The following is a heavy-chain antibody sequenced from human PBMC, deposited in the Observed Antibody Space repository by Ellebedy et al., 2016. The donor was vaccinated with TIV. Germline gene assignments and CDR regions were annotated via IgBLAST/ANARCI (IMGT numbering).Heavy chain of an antibody. J-gene: IGHJ5*02. V-gene: IGHV3-48*02. Sequence: PGGSLRLSCAGSGFNFGDYSMNWVRQAPGKGLEWISYINAGGERIYYADSVKGRFTISRDNARNILYLPMNSLRDEDTAVYYCASRAASWYSDNNWFDPWGQGSPVTVSS. CDR2: INAGGERI. CDR1: GFNFGDYS. D-gene: IGHD6-13*01. CDR3: ASRAASWYSDNNWFDP.